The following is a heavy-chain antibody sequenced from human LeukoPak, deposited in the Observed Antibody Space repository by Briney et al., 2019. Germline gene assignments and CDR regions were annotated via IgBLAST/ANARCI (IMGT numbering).Heavy chain of an antibody. Sequence: ASVKVSCKASGYTFTSYGISWVRQAPGQGLEWMGWISAYNGNTGYAQKFQGRVTITRNTSISTAYMELSSLRSEDTAVYYCARGMYYDFWSGYYRPYYYYYMDVWGKGTTVTVSS. V-gene: IGHV1-8*03. CDR2: ISAYNGNT. CDR1: GYTFTSYG. J-gene: IGHJ6*03. D-gene: IGHD3-3*01. CDR3: ARGMYYDFWSGYYRPYYYYYMDV.